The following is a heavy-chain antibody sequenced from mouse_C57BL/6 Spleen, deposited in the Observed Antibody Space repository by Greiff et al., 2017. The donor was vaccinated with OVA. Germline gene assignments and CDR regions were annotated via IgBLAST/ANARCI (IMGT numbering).Heavy chain of an antibody. J-gene: IGHJ2*01. CDR3: ARSRGPNWDYFDY. CDR2: INPSNGGT. V-gene: IGHV1-53*01. Sequence: VQLQQPGTELVKPGASVKLSCKASGYTFTSYWMHWVKQRPGQGLEWIGNINPSNGGTTYNEKFKSKATLTVDKSSSTAYMQLSSLTSEDSAVYYCARSRGPNWDYFDYWGQGTTLTVSS. CDR1: GYTFTSYW. D-gene: IGHD4-1*01.